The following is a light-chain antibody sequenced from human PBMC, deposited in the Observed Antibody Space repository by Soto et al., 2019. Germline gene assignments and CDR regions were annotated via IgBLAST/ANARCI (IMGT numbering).Light chain of an antibody. V-gene: IGKV3-15*01. J-gene: IGKJ1*01. Sequence: ELIVTKSSAPMSLSQSDLSAPSCGASKSVSSNSAWYQQKPGQAPRLLIYGASTRANGIAARFSGSGSGTEFTLTISSLQSEDFAVPYCQQYNNWHRRTFGQGTKVDIK. CDR2: GAS. CDR1: KSVSSN. CDR3: QQYNNWHRRT.